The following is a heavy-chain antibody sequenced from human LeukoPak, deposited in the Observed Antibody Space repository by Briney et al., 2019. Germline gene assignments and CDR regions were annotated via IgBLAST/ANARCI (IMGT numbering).Heavy chain of an antibody. CDR2: INHSGST. V-gene: IGHV4-34*01. CDR1: GGSFSGYY. D-gene: IGHD2-15*01. CDR3: ARRHLGYCSGGSCSTMYYGMDV. Sequence: PSETLSLTCAVYGGSFSGYYWSWIRQPPGKGLEWIGEINHSGSTNYNPSLKSRVTISVDTSKNQFSLKLSSVTAADTAVYYCARRHLGYCSGGSCSTMYYGMDVWGQGTTVTVSS. J-gene: IGHJ6*02.